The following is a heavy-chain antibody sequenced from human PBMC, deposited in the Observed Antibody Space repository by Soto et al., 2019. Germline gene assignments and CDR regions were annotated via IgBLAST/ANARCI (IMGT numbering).Heavy chain of an antibody. Sequence: QVQLVESGGGVVQPGKSLRLSCAGSGFTFGSYGMDWVRQAPGKGLEWVAVISYDGSNKYYADSVKGRFTISRDNSKNMLYLQMSSLRADDTAVYSCANDRMGAGVRGYFDYWGQGTLVTVSS. CDR2: ISYDGSNK. V-gene: IGHV3-30*18. CDR1: GFTFGSYG. CDR3: ANDRMGAGVRGYFDY. J-gene: IGHJ4*02. D-gene: IGHD3-10*01.